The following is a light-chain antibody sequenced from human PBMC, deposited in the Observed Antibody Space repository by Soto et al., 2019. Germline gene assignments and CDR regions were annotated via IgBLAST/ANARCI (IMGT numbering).Light chain of an antibody. CDR3: QKYGSSGT. CDR1: QSVSSRF. J-gene: IGKJ1*01. V-gene: IGKV3-20*01. Sequence: EIVLTQSPGTLSLSPGERATLSCRASQSVSSRFLAWYQQKPGQAPRLLMYGASSRATGIPDRFSGTGSGTDFTLTIGRLEPEDFAVYYCQKYGSSGTFGQGTKVDIK. CDR2: GAS.